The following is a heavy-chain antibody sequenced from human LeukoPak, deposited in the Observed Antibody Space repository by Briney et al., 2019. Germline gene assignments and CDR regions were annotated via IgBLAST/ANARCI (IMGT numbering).Heavy chain of an antibody. CDR2: ITSSGSTI. J-gene: IGHJ3*02. D-gene: IGHD3-10*01. V-gene: IGHV3-48*03. Sequence: SWGSLRLSCAASGFTFSRYEMNWVRQAPGKGLEWVSYITSSGSTIYYADSVKGRFTISRHNAKNSLYLQMSSLRAEDTAVYYCAREGRYYGSGSHRDGFDIWGQGTMVTVSS. CDR1: GFTFSRYE. CDR3: AREGRYYGSGSHRDGFDI.